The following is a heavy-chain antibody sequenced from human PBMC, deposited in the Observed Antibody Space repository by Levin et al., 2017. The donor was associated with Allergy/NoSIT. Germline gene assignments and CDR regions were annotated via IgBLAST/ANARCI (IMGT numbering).Heavy chain of an antibody. Sequence: SGPTLVKPTQTLTLTCTFSGFSLSATKMGVGWFRQSPGKALEWLALIYWDDEKRYSPTLNNRLTITKDTSRNQVVLKMTNMDPVDTATYYSARRRWEYYGRSGYPLFDPWGQGTLVTVSS. V-gene: IGHV2-5*02. CDR3: ARRRWEYYGRSGYPLFDP. CDR2: IYWDDEK. CDR1: GFSLSATKMG. D-gene: IGHD3-22*01. J-gene: IGHJ5*02.